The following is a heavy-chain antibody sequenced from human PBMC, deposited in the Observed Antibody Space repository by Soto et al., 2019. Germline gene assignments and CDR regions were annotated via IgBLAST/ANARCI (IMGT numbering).Heavy chain of an antibody. Sequence: LRLSCAASGFTFSSYAMSWVRQAPGKGLEWVSAISGSGGSTYYADSVKGRFTISRDNSKNTLYLQMNSLRAEDTAVYYCAKGQAARPSGMDVWGQGTTVTVSS. J-gene: IGHJ6*02. CDR3: AKGQAARPSGMDV. CDR1: GFTFSSYA. D-gene: IGHD6-6*01. V-gene: IGHV3-23*01. CDR2: ISGSGGST.